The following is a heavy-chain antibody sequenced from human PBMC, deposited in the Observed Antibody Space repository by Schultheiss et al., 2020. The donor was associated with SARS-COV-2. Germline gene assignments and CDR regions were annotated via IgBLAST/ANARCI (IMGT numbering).Heavy chain of an antibody. D-gene: IGHD3-9*01. CDR2: ISYDGSNK. CDR3: AKRSDYDILTGRY. J-gene: IGHJ4*02. Sequence: GGSLRLSCKASGGTFSSYGMHWVRQAPGKGLEWVAVISYDGSNKYYADSVKGRFTISRDNSKNTLYLQMNSLRAEDTAVYYCAKRSDYDILTGRYWGQGTLVTVSS. V-gene: IGHV3-30*18. CDR1: GGTFSSYG.